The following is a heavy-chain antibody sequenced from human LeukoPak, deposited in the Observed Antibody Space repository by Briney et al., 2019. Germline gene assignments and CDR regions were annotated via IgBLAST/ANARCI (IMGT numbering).Heavy chain of an antibody. CDR2: ISSSSSTI. CDR3: AKDVVDTAPYYYYGMDV. Sequence: PGGSLRLSCAASGFTFSSYSMNWVRQAPGKGLEWVSYISSSSSTIYYADSVKGRFTISRDNAKNSLYLQMNSLRAEDTAVYYCAKDVVDTAPYYYYGMDVWGQGTTVTVSS. J-gene: IGHJ6*02. V-gene: IGHV3-48*04. CDR1: GFTFSSYS. D-gene: IGHD5-18*01.